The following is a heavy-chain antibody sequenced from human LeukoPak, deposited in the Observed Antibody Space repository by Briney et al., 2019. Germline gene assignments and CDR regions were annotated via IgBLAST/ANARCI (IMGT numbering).Heavy chain of an antibody. Sequence: ASVKVSCKASRYTFTSYHIHWVRQANVQGLESIGWMNPKSRNTGYAQKFQGRVTMTRNTSISTAYMELSSLRSEDRAVYYCARVTMVRGVLGAFDIWGQGTMVTVSS. J-gene: IGHJ3*02. CDR1: RYTFTSYH. D-gene: IGHD3-10*01. CDR2: MNPKSRNT. V-gene: IGHV1-8*01. CDR3: ARVTMVRGVLGAFDI.